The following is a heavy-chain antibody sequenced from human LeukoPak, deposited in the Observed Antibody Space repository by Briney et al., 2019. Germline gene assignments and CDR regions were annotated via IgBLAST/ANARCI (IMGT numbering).Heavy chain of an antibody. CDR2: ISSSSSYI. CDR1: GFTFSSFS. CDR3: ARSDYGDYPFDY. J-gene: IGHJ4*02. D-gene: IGHD4-17*01. V-gene: IGHV3-21*01. Sequence: GSLRLSCAASGFTFSSFSMNWVRQAPGKGMEWVSSISSSSSYIFYPDSVKGRFTISRDNAKNSLYLQMNSLRAEDTAVYYCARSDYGDYPFDYWGQGTLVTVSS.